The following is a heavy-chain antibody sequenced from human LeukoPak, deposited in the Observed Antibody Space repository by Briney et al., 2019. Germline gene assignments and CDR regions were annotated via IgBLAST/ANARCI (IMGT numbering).Heavy chain of an antibody. CDR2: ISTSGGTT. CDR1: GFIFNQYF. V-gene: IGHV3-11*01. D-gene: IGHD3-10*01. CDR3: ARDPRGKFAWGHRFDY. J-gene: IGHJ4*02. Sequence: PGGSLRLSCAASGFIFNQYFMGWVRQAPGMGPEWISYISTSGGTTYYSDSVRGRFTISRDNGKNSLFLQLNRLKAEDTAVYYCARDPRGKFAWGHRFDYWGQGILVTVSS.